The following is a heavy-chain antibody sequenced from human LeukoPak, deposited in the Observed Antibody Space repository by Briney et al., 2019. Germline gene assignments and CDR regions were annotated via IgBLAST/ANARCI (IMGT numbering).Heavy chain of an antibody. Sequence: SETLSLTCSVSGGSISSYSWSWIRQPPGKGLEWIGYIYTTGSTDYNPSLKSRVSISRDTSKNQFSLELSSATAADTAVYYCARRSQSSGWCFDSWGQGTLVNVSS. CDR3: ARRSQSSGWCFDS. CDR1: GGSISSYS. J-gene: IGHJ4*02. CDR2: IYTTGST. D-gene: IGHD6-13*01. V-gene: IGHV4-4*09.